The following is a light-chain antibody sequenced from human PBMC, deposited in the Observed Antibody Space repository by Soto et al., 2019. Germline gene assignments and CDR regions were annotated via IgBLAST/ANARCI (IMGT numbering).Light chain of an antibody. CDR1: SPNIGSNY. J-gene: IGLJ1*01. V-gene: IGLV1-47*01. Sequence: QSSLTQPPSASGTPGQRVTLPCSGSSPNIGSNYVYWYQQLPGTAPKLLIYRNNQRPSGVPDRFSGSKSGTSASLAISGLRSEDEADYYCAAWDDSLSDYVFGTGTKVTVL. CDR2: RNN. CDR3: AAWDDSLSDYV.